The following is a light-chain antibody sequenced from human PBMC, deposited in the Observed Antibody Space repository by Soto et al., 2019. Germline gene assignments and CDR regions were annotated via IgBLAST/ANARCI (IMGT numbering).Light chain of an antibody. CDR2: DAF. J-gene: IGKJ4*01. CDR3: QQYDNLPVT. CDR1: HDSINY. Sequence: DIQMTQSPSSLSASVGDRVTITCQASHDSINYLNWFQQKPGEDPKLLIFDAFKLETGVPSRFSGSGSGTDFTLTISSLQPEDIATYYCQQYDNLPVTFGGGTKVEIK. V-gene: IGKV1-33*01.